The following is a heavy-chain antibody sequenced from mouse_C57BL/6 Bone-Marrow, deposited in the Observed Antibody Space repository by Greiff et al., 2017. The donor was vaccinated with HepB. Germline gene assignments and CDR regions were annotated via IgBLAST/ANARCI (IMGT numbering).Heavy chain of an antibody. V-gene: IGHV5-4*01. J-gene: IGHJ2*01. CDR3: ARDHYGRIY. D-gene: IGHD1-1*01. CDR2: ISDGGSYT. Sequence: EVKLMESGGGLVKPGGSLKLSCAASGFTFSSYAMSWVRQTPEKRLEWVATISDGGSYTYYPDNVKGRFTISRDNAKNNLYLQMSHLKSEDTAMYYCARDHYGRIYWGQGTTLTVSS. CDR1: GFTFSSYA.